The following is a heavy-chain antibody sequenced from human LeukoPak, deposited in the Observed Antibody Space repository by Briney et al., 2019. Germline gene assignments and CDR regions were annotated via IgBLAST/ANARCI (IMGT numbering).Heavy chain of an antibody. V-gene: IGHV3-20*04. CDR2: INWNGGST. CDR1: GFTFDDYG. J-gene: IGHJ4*01. D-gene: IGHD6-19*01. CDR3: ATGPRYSSGWYYFDY. Sequence: PGGSLRLSCAASGFTFDDYGMSWVRQAPGKGLEWVSGINWNGGSTGYADSVKGRFTISRDNAKNSLYLQMNSLRAEDTALYYSATGPRYSSGWYYFDYSGHGNLVTVSS.